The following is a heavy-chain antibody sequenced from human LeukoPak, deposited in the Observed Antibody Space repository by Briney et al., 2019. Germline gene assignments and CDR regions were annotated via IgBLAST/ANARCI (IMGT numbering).Heavy chain of an antibody. D-gene: IGHD3-16*01. CDR2: ISSGSSFI. CDR1: RFTFAIQS. J-gene: IGHJ6*04. V-gene: IGHV3-21*01. Sequence: RGSLRLSCAASRFTFAIQSMIWVRQAPGKGLEWVSSISSGSSFIYYVDSVKGRFAISRDNAKNSLYLQMNTLRVEDTALYYCARSLDIMTGSVVYYYYGMDVWGKGTTVTVSS. CDR3: ARSLDIMTGSVVYYYYGMDV.